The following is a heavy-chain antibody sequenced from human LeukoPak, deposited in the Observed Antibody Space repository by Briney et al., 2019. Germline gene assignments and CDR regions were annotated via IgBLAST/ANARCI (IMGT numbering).Heavy chain of an antibody. CDR3: ARGGYYDFWSGYYSDY. V-gene: IGHV3-64*01. CDR1: GFTFSSYA. D-gene: IGHD3-3*01. Sequence: GGSLRFSCAASGFTFSSYAMHWVRQAPGKGLEYVSAISSNGGSTYYANSVKGRFTISRDNSKNTLYLQMGSLRAEDMAVYYCARGGYYDFWSGYYSDYWGQGTLVTVSS. CDR2: ISSNGGST. J-gene: IGHJ4*02.